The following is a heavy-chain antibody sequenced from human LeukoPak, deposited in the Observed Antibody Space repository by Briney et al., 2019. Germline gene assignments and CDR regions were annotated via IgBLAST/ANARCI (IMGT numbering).Heavy chain of an antibody. V-gene: IGHV3-66*04. Sequence: GGSLRLSCTASGFTVSSNYMSWARQAPGKGLEWVSVIYSGGSTYYADSVRGRFTISRDNSKNTLYLQMNSLRAEDTAVYYCARQLYYYDSSGYDEFDYWGQGTLVTVSS. J-gene: IGHJ4*02. D-gene: IGHD3-22*01. CDR3: ARQLYYYDSSGYDEFDY. CDR1: GFTVSSNY. CDR2: IYSGGST.